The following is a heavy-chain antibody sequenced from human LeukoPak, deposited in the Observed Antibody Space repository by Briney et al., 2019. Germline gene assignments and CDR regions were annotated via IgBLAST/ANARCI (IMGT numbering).Heavy chain of an antibody. CDR2: INQSGNA. D-gene: IGHD1-20*01. Sequence: SETLSLTCAVPGESLSGSYVTWVRQPPGKGLEWIGEINQSGNANYSPSLKSGLTMSIDTSKNQISLNLTSATTADTAVYFCARGILRYDWTDTDVRAFHYYYYMDVWGPGITVIVSS. J-gene: IGHJ6*03. CDR1: GESLSGSY. V-gene: IGHV4-34*01. CDR3: ARGILRYDWTDTDVRAFHYYYYMDV.